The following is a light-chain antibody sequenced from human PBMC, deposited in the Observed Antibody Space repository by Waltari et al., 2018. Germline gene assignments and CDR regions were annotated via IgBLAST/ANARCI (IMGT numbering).Light chain of an antibody. Sequence: DLQMTQSPSSLSASVGDRVTIACRASQTINNYLSWYRQKVGKAPELLLYDTSTLQTGVPSRFSGSGSGTEFTLTISSLQPEDFATYYCHQTYSMPFTFGPGTKVDMK. CDR3: HQTYSMPFT. V-gene: IGKV1-39*01. CDR2: DTS. J-gene: IGKJ3*01. CDR1: QTINNY.